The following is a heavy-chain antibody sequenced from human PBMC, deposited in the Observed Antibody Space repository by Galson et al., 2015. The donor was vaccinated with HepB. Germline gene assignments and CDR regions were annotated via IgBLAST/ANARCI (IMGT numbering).Heavy chain of an antibody. CDR3: VTTINYYDSSGYYP. CDR1: GYTLTELS. D-gene: IGHD3-22*01. J-gene: IGHJ5*02. Sequence: SVKVSCKVSGYTLTELSMHWVRQAPGKGLEWMGGFDPEDGETIYAQKFQGRVTMTEDTSTDTAYMELSSLRSEDTAVYYCVTTINYYDSSGYYPWGQGTLVTVSS. CDR2: FDPEDGET. V-gene: IGHV1-24*01.